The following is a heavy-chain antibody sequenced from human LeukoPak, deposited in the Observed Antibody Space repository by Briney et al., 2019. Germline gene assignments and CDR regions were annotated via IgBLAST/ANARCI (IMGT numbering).Heavy chain of an antibody. Sequence: GGSLRLSCVASGFNFGSSGMNWVRRAPGEGLEWVSYISSSAGTIYYADSVKGRFTISRDNAKNSLYLQMNSLRAEDTAVYYCASDHYYGSGKFDSWGQGTLVTVSS. CDR3: ASDHYYGSGKFDS. D-gene: IGHD3-10*01. CDR1: GFNFGSSG. J-gene: IGHJ4*02. V-gene: IGHV3-48*03. CDR2: ISSSAGTI.